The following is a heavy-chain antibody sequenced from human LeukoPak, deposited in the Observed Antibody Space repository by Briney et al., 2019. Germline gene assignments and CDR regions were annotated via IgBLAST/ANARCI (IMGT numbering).Heavy chain of an antibody. J-gene: IGHJ5*02. V-gene: IGHV3-21*01. CDR3: ARATTAYCGGDCYFGWFDP. CDR2: ISSSSTYI. Sequence: GGSLRLSCTASGFTFSNYSMNWVRQAPGKGLEWVSSISSSSTYIYYADSVKGRFTISRDNAKNSLYLQMNSLRAEDMAVYYCARATTAYCGGDCYFGWFDPWGQGTLVTVSS. CDR1: GFTFSNYS. D-gene: IGHD2-21*01.